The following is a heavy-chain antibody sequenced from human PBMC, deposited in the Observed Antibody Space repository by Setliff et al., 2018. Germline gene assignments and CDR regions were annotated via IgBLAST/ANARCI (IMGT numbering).Heavy chain of an antibody. V-gene: IGHV3-7*05. J-gene: IGHJ6*03. D-gene: IGHD5-18*01. Sequence: GGSLRLSCAASGFTFSSHWMSWVRQAPGKGLEWVANIKQDGSEKYYVDSVKGRFTISRDNAKNSLYLQMNSLRAEDTAVYYCARVAYSYGRYYYYYYMDVWGKGTTVTVS. CDR2: IKQDGSEK. CDR3: ARVAYSYGRYYYYYYMDV. CDR1: GFTFSSHW.